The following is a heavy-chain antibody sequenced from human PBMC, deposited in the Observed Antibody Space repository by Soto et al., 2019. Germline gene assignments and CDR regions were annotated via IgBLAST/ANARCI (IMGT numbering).Heavy chain of an antibody. V-gene: IGHV4-31*03. CDR1: GGSISSGGYY. CDR3: ARSTVVSCLDP. J-gene: IGHJ5*02. Sequence: PSETLSLTCTVSGGSISSGGYYWSWIRQHPGKGLEWIGYIYYSGSTYYNPSLKSRVTISVDTSKNQFSLKLSSVTAADTAVYYCARSTVVSCLDPRGQGTLVTVSS. D-gene: IGHD4-17*01. CDR2: IYYSGST.